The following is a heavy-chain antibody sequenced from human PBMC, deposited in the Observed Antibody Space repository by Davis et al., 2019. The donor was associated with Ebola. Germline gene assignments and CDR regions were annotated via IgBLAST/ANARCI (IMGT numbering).Heavy chain of an antibody. D-gene: IGHD3-16*01. CDR3: ARGSDYIWGKDDF. J-gene: IGHJ4*02. CDR1: GGTFRGYY. V-gene: IGHV4-34*01. Sequence: SETLSLTCAVYGGTFRGYYWSWIRQSPGKGLEWIGEINHSGNTKYNPSFKSRVTISVDTSKNQFSLNLRSVTAADTAVYYCARGSDYIWGKDDFWGQGTPVTVSS. CDR2: INHSGNT.